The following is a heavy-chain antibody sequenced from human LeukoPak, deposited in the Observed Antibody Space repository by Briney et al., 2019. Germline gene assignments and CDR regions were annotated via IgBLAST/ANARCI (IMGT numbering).Heavy chain of an antibody. CDR2: ISGSGDNT. V-gene: IGHV3-23*01. CDR1: GFTFSSYA. CDR3: AKSRYYFDY. Sequence: PGGSLRLSCAASGFTFSSYAMNWVRQAPGKGLEWVSVISGSGDNTYYADSVKGRFTFSRDNSKNTLYLQMNSLRAEDTAVYFCAKSRYYFDYWGQGTLVTVSS. J-gene: IGHJ4*02.